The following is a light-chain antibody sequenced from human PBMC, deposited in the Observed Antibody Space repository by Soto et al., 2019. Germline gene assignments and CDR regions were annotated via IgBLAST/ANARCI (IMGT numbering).Light chain of an antibody. Sequence: QSVLTQPPSTSGTPGQRVTISCSGSRSNIETNNVYWYQQVPGTAPKLLIYRNNQRPSGVPDRFSGSKSGTSASLAISGLRSEDEADYYCAAWDDSLSGVEFGGGTKLTVL. V-gene: IGLV1-47*01. CDR3: AAWDDSLSGVE. CDR1: RSNIETNN. CDR2: RNN. J-gene: IGLJ3*02.